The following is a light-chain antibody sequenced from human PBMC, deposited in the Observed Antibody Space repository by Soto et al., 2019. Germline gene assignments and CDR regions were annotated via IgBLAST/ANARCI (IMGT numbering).Light chain of an antibody. CDR2: YSS. J-gene: IGKJ5*01. CDR1: QSISTW. Sequence: DIQMTQSPSTLSASVGDRVTITCRASQSISTWLAWYQQKPGRAPKLLIYYSSSLESGVPSRFSGSGSGTEFSLTISSLQPDDFATYYCQQYDSFSSTFGQGTRLE. CDR3: QQYDSFSST. V-gene: IGKV1-5*01.